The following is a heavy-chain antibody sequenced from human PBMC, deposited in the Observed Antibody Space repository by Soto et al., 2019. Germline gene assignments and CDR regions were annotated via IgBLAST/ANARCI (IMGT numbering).Heavy chain of an antibody. J-gene: IGHJ6*03. D-gene: IGHD2-15*01. CDR3: ATVDSLGSGVSCYGVAMDV. CDR1: GFTVSSKY. CDR2: IQSGGTT. Sequence: EVHLVESGGGLVQPGGSLRLSCAASGFTVSSKYMSWVRQAPGKGLEWVSLIQSGGTTYYADSVKGRFTISRDSSKNMLHRQMDSPRAEDTAMYYWATVDSLGSGVSCYGVAMDVWGKGTTVTVSS. V-gene: IGHV3-66*01.